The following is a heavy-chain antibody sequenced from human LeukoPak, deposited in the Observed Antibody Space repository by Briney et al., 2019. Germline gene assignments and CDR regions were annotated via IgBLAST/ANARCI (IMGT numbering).Heavy chain of an antibody. CDR1: GFTFSTYA. V-gene: IGHV3-23*01. J-gene: IGHJ4*02. CDR3: AKDADRLMDSGGCHPLGY. Sequence: VGSLRLSCAASGFTFSTYAMSWVPQAPGKGLEWVSAIGGSGGSTYYADSVKGRFTISRDNSKNMLYLQMNSLRAEDTAVYYCAKDADRLMDSGGCHPLGYWGQGTLVTVSS. D-gene: IGHD3-22*01. CDR2: IGGSGGST.